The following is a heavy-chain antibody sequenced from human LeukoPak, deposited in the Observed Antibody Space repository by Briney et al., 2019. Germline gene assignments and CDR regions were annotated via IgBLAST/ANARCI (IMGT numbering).Heavy chain of an antibody. CDR2: ISSSGSTI. D-gene: IGHD4-17*01. CDR3: ARDPSPILRRNFFDF. V-gene: IGHV3-48*04. CDR1: GFTFSSYW. J-gene: IGHJ4*02. Sequence: PGGSLRLSCAASGFTFSSYWMSWVRQAPGKGLEWVSYISSSGSTIYYADFVKGRFTISRDNAKNSLYLQMNSLRAEDTAVYYCARDPSPILRRNFFDFWGQGTLVTVSS.